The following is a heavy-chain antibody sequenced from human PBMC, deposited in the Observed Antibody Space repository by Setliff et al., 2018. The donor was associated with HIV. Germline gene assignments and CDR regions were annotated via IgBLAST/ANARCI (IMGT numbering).Heavy chain of an antibody. V-gene: IGHV1-46*03. CDR2: INPSGGST. J-gene: IGHJ6*03. CDR3: AREARYQDRYCYYMDV. D-gene: IGHD1-20*01. CDR1: GYTFTSYY. Sequence: ASVKVSCKASGYTFTSYYLHWVRQAPGQGLEWMGIINPSGGSTTYAQKFQGRVTMTRDTSASTVYMELSSLRSEDTAVYYCAREARYQDRYCYYMDVWGKGTTVTVSS.